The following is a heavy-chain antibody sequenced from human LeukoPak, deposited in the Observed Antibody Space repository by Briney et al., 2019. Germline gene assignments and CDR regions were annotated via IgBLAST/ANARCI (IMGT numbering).Heavy chain of an antibody. D-gene: IGHD5-24*01. Sequence: SETLSLTCAVYGGSFSGYYWSWIRQPPGKGLEWIGEINHNGSTNYNPSLKSRVTISVDTSKNQFSLKLSSVTAADTAVYYCATEMATAIDYWGQGTLVTVSS. CDR2: INHNGST. CDR1: GGSFSGYY. V-gene: IGHV4-34*01. J-gene: IGHJ4*02. CDR3: ATEMATAIDY.